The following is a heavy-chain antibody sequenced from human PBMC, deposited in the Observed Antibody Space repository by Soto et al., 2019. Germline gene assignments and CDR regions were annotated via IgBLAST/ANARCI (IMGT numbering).Heavy chain of an antibody. CDR2: IYYSGST. J-gene: IGHJ4*02. CDR3: ARLRGYSYENYFDY. Sequence: QVQLQESGPGLVKPSQTLSLTCTVSGGSIRSGDYYWSWIRQPPGKGLEWIGYIYYSGSTYYNPSLKSRVTISVDTSKNQFSLKLSSVTAADTAMYYCARLRGYSYENYFDYWGQGTLVTVSS. V-gene: IGHV4-30-4*01. D-gene: IGHD5-18*01. CDR1: GGSIRSGDYY.